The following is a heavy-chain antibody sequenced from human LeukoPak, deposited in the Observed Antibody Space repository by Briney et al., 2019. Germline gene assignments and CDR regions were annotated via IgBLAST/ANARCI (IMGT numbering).Heavy chain of an antibody. J-gene: IGHJ5*02. Sequence: PSETLSLTCTVSGGSISSAGYSWSWIRQPPGKGLEWVGYILHSVTTYYNPSLKSRVTISVDTSKNQFSLKLSSVTAADTAVYYCARGLSSSSWYDPLRWFDPWGQGTLVTVSS. CDR1: GGSISSAGYS. CDR3: ARGLSSSSWYDPLRWFDP. D-gene: IGHD6-13*01. V-gene: IGHV4-30-2*01. CDR2: ILHSVTT.